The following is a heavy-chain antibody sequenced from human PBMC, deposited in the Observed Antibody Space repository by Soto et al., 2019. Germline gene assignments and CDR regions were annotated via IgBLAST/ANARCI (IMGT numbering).Heavy chain of an antibody. Sequence: GGSLRLSCAASGFTFSSYSMNWVRQAPGKGLEWVSSISSSSSYIYYADSVKGRFTISRDNSKNTLYLQMNSLRAEDTAVYYCARSYGRYNWFDPWGQGTLVTVSS. V-gene: IGHV3-21*04. J-gene: IGHJ5*02. CDR3: ARSYGRYNWFDP. D-gene: IGHD5-18*01. CDR2: ISSSSSYI. CDR1: GFTFSSYS.